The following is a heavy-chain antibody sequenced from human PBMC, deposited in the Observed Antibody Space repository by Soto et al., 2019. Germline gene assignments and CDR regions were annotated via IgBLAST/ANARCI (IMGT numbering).Heavy chain of an antibody. V-gene: IGHV3-33*01. J-gene: IGHJ3*02. D-gene: IGHD6-19*01. Sequence: QVQLVESGGGVVQPGRSLRLSCAASGFTFSSYGMHWVRQAPGKGLEWVAVIWYDGSNKYYADSVKGRFTISRDNSKNTLYLQMNSLRAEDTAVYYCASSDLEGAVAGNDAFDIWGQGTMVTVSS. CDR3: ASSDLEGAVAGNDAFDI. CDR2: IWYDGSNK. CDR1: GFTFSSYG.